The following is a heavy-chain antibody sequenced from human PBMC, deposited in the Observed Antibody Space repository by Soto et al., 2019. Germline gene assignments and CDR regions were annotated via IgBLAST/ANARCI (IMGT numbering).Heavy chain of an antibody. D-gene: IGHD6-19*01. Sequence: HPGGSLRLSCAASGFTFSNYWMNWVRQAPGKGREWVANINQDESERNQVDSVKGRFTISRDNTKNSLYLQMNSLRVDDTAVYYCARDYATGWSGFFQHLGQGTLVSVSS. CDR1: GFTFSNYW. V-gene: IGHV3-7*05. CDR2: INQDESER. J-gene: IGHJ1*01. CDR3: ARDYATGWSGFFQH.